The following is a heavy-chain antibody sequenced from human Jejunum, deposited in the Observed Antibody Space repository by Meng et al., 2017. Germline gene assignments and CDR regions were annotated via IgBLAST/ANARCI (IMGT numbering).Heavy chain of an antibody. V-gene: IGHV3-33*01. CDR1: GFVFSDSG. CDR3: ARGSHYSDFVLDH. CDR2: VWYDGNKK. D-gene: IGHD4-11*01. Sequence: QVQRGDSGGGLVQSGKSLTLSCEASGFVFSDSGIHWVRQPPGKGLEWAAMVWYDGNKKYYTESLKGRLTISRDNSKNTVSLEMNSLRVEDTAIYYCARGSHYSDFVLDHWGHGTLVTVSS. J-gene: IGHJ4*01.